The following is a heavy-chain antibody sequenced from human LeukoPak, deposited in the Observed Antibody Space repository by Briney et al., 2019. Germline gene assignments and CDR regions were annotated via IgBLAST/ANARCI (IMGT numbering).Heavy chain of an antibody. Sequence: PSETLSLTCTVSGGSISSSNYYWAWIRQPPGKGREWIGSIYYSGSTYYNPSLKSLVTMSVDTSKNQFSLKFSSVTAADTAVYYCARRGNSNSSNRFDYWGQGTLVTVSS. V-gene: IGHV4-39*01. J-gene: IGHJ4*02. CDR1: GGSISSSNYY. CDR2: IYYSGST. D-gene: IGHD4-11*01. CDR3: ARRGNSNSSNRFDY.